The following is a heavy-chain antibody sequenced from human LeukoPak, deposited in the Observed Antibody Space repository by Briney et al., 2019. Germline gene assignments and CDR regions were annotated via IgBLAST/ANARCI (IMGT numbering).Heavy chain of an antibody. D-gene: IGHD2-8*01. CDR3: ARAPRYCTNGVCLLEFDY. Sequence: ASVKVSCKASGYTFTGYYMHWVRQAPGQGLEWMGWINPNSGGTNYAQKFQGRVTMTRDTSISTAYMELGRLRSDDTAVYYCARAPRYCTNGVCLLEFDYWGQGTLVTVSS. J-gene: IGHJ4*02. CDR2: INPNSGGT. V-gene: IGHV1-2*02. CDR1: GYTFTGYY.